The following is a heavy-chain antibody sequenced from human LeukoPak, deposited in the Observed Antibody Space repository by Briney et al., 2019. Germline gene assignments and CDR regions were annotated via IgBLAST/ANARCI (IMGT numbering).Heavy chain of an antibody. CDR1: GFTFNKYP. CDR3: VRVLNWAFDY. V-gene: IGHV3-48*01. D-gene: IGHD3-16*01. CDR2: IRDDSDAT. Sequence: GGSLRLSCAASGFTFNKYPMNWVRQAPGKGLEWISNIRDDSDATTYADSVKGRFTISRDNAKNSLYLQINSLRAEDTAVYYCVRVLNWAFDYWGQGTLVTVSS. J-gene: IGHJ4*02.